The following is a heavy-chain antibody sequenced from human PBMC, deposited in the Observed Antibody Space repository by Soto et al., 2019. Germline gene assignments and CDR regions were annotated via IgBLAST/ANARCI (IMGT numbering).Heavy chain of an antibody. D-gene: IGHD3-3*01. CDR3: ARDLRFLEWPYYMDV. Sequence: AASVKVSCKASGYTFTSYGISWVRQAPGQGLEWMGWISAYNGNTNYAQKLQGRVTMTTDTSTSTAYMELRSLRSDDTAVCYCARDLRFLEWPYYMDVWGKGTTVTVSS. CDR2: ISAYNGNT. CDR1: GYTFTSYG. V-gene: IGHV1-18*01. J-gene: IGHJ6*03.